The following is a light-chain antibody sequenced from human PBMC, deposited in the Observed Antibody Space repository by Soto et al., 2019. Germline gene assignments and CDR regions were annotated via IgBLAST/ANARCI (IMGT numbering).Light chain of an antibody. V-gene: IGLV2-14*01. CDR2: EFS. Sequence: QSALSQPASVSGSPGQSISISCTGTSSDIGGDNFVSWYQQHPGKVPKLILYEFSNRPSGVSGRFSGSKSGHTASLAISGLQAEDEADYYCISYTGSSTPRYVFGTGTKLTVL. CDR1: SSDIGGDNF. J-gene: IGLJ1*01. CDR3: ISYTGSSTPRYV.